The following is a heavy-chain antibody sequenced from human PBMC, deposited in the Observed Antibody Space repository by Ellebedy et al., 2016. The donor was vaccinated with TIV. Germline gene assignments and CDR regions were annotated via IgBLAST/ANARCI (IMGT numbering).Heavy chain of an antibody. CDR2: INHSGST. CDR1: GGSFSGYY. CDR3: ARGRVYSSSSSAFFDY. Sequence: SETLSLXXAVYGGSFSGYYWSWIRQPPGKGLEWIGEINHSGSTNYNPSLKSRVTISVDTSKNQFSLKLSSVTAADTAVYYCARGRVYSSSSSAFFDYWGQGTLVTVSS. J-gene: IGHJ4*02. D-gene: IGHD6-6*01. V-gene: IGHV4-34*01.